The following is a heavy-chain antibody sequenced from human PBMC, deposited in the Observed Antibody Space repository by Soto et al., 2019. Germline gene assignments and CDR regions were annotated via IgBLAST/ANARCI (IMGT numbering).Heavy chain of an antibody. Sequence: SLTLRLTGSVAAGSSIRYGWSCIRQPPGKGLEWRGYMYYSGATNSNPSLKSRVTISIGRSEKQLSRRESCVTAADTGPYYGGRPRSSSRWFDYWGQRSLVTVSS. J-gene: IGHJ5*01. CDR1: AGSSIRYG. CDR3: GRPRSSSRWFDY. CDR2: MYYSGAT. V-gene: IGHV4-59*01. D-gene: IGHD6-13*01.